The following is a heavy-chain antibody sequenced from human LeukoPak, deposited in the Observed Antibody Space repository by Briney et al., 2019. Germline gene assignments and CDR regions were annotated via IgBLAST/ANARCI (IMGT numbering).Heavy chain of an antibody. D-gene: IGHD6-13*01. CDR3: ARTPRRAAAGWYFDL. J-gene: IGHJ2*01. CDR1: GYTFTGYY. V-gene: IGHV1-2*04. Sequence: ASVKVSCKASGYTFTGYYMHWVRQAPGQGLEWMGWINPNSGGTNYAQKFQGWVTMTRDTSISTAYMELSRLRSDDTAVYYCARTPRRAAAGWYFDLWGRGTLVTVSS. CDR2: INPNSGGT.